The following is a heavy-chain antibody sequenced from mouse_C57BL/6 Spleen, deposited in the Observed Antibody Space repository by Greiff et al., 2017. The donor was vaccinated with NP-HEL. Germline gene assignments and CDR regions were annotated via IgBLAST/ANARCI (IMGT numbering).Heavy chain of an antibody. J-gene: IGHJ2*01. CDR1: VYTFTSYW. CDR2: IDPNSGGT. Sequence: VQLQQPGAELVKPGASVKLSCKASVYTFTSYWMHWVKQRPGRGLEWIGRIDPNSGGTKYNEKLKSKATLTVDKHSSTAYMQLSSLTSEDSAVYYCARWRPTVVAHFDYWGQGTTLTVSS. D-gene: IGHD1-1*01. CDR3: ARWRPTVVAHFDY. V-gene: IGHV1-72*01.